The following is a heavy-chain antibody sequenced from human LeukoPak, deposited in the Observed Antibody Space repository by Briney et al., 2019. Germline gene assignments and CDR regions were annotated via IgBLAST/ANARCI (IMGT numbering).Heavy chain of an antibody. Sequence: SETLSLTCAVYGGSFSGYYWGWIRQSPGKGLEWIGSIHYRGTTYYNPSLLSRGTISVDTSKNQFSLKLNSVTAADTAVYFCAREGSGYSTNFDYWGQGTLVTVSS. CDR1: GGSFSGYY. D-gene: IGHD3-3*01. CDR2: IHYRGTT. CDR3: AREGSGYSTNFDY. V-gene: IGHV4-34*01. J-gene: IGHJ4*02.